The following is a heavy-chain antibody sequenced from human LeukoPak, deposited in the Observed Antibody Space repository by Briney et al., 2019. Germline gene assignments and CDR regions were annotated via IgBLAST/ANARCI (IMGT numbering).Heavy chain of an antibody. CDR2: ISAYNGNT. CDR3: ARGGYSYGYDYYYYMDV. V-gene: IGHV1-18*01. D-gene: IGHD5-18*01. Sequence: SVKVSCKASGYTFTSYGISWVRQAPGQGLEWMGWISAYNGNTNYAQKLQGRVTMTTDTSTSTAYMELRSLRSDDTAVYYCARGGYSYGYDYYYYMDVWGKGTTVTISS. J-gene: IGHJ6*03. CDR1: GYTFTSYG.